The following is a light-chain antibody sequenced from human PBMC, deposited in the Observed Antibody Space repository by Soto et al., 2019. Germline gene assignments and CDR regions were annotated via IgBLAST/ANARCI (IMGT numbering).Light chain of an antibody. CDR3: QQYGGSPLT. V-gene: IGKV3-20*01. Sequence: EIVLTQSPGTLSLSPGERATLSCRASQTVNNNYLAWYQQKPGQSPRLLMYGASSRATDIPVRFSGSGSGTDFTLTITSLETEDFAVYHCQQYGGSPLTFGPGTQVDLK. CDR1: QTVNNNY. J-gene: IGKJ3*01. CDR2: GAS.